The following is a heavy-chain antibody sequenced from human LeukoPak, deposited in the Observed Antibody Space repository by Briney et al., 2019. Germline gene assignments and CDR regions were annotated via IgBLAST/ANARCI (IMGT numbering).Heavy chain of an antibody. D-gene: IGHD2-15*01. Sequence: SETLSLTCTVSGGSISSYYWSWIRQPPENGLEWMGYIYYSGSTNYNPSLKRRLTIPGDRPKNQPSLKLPSVTAADTAVYYCARDNRYCNGGYCSNWFDPRGK. CDR3: ARDNRYCNGGYCSNWFDP. J-gene: IGHJ5*02. V-gene: IGHV4-59*12. CDR2: IYYSGST. CDR1: GGSISSYY.